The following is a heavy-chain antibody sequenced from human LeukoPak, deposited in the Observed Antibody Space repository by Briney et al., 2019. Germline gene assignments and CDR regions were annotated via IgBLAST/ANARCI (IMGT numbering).Heavy chain of an antibody. D-gene: IGHD3-22*01. V-gene: IGHV3-23*01. CDR3: AKDRGSGTDSSRYYFDY. J-gene: IGHJ4*02. CDR2: ISDTGRLS. CDR1: GFTFSSSA. Sequence: PGGPLRLSCAASGFTFSSSAMSWVRQAPGKGLEWVAAISDTGRLSYCADSVNGRFTISRDNSKNTLSLQMNSLRAEDTAVYYCAKDRGSGTDSSRYYFDYWGQGTLVTVSS.